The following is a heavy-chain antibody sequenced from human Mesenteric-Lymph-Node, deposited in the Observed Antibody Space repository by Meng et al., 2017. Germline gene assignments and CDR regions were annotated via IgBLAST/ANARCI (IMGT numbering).Heavy chain of an antibody. CDR1: GFTFSGSA. D-gene: IGHD5-24*01. CDR2: IRSKANSYAT. J-gene: IGHJ4*02. V-gene: IGHV3-73*01. CDR3: TRHDGSTADMNY. Sequence: GESLQISCAASGFTFSGSAMHWVRQASGKGLEWVGRIRSKANSYATAYAASVKGRFTISRDDSKNTAYLQMNSLKTEDTAVYYCTRHDGSTADMNYWGQGTLVTVSS.